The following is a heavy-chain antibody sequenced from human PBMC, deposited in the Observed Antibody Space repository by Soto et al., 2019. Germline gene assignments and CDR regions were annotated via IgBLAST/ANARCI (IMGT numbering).Heavy chain of an antibody. Sequence: QVQLLQSGGEVKKPGSSVKVSCKTSGGTFRTDTISWVRQAPGQGLEWMGRIITNLDVTNYAQNFQGRLAITADKSTTTAYMELSSLRSEDTAMYYCARGSYYGGHYEAWFDPWGQGTLVTVSS. V-gene: IGHV1-69*02. J-gene: IGHJ5*02. CDR1: GGTFRTDT. CDR2: IITNLDVT. D-gene: IGHD3-3*01. CDR3: ARGSYYGGHYEAWFDP.